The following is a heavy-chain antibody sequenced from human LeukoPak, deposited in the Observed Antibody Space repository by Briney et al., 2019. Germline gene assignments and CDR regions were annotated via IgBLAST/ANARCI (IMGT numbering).Heavy chain of an antibody. V-gene: IGHV4-59*01. CDR2: IYYSGST. Sequence: TPSETLSLTCTVSGGSISSYYWSWIRQPPGKGLEWIGYIYYSGSTNYNPSLKSRVTISVDTSKNQFSLKLSSVTAADTAVYYCARGPHIVVVPAAAFDPWGQGTLVTVSS. CDR3: ARGPHIVVVPAAAFDP. J-gene: IGHJ5*02. CDR1: GGSISSYY. D-gene: IGHD2-2*01.